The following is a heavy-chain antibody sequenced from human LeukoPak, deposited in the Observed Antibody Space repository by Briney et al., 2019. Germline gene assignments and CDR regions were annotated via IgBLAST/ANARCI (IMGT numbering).Heavy chain of an antibody. CDR3: AKDTYSSGQSGNRFDY. CDR1: GFTFNAYA. D-gene: IGHD6-19*01. Sequence: PGGSLRLSCAVSGFTFNAYAMGWVRQAPGKGLEWVSGISWNSGSIDYADSVKGRFTISRDNAKNSLYLQMNSLRAEDTALYYCAKDTYSSGQSGNRFDYWGQGTLVTVSS. V-gene: IGHV3-9*01. CDR2: ISWNSGSI. J-gene: IGHJ4*02.